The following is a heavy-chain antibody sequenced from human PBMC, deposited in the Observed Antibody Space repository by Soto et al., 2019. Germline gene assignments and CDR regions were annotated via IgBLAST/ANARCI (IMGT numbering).Heavy chain of an antibody. CDR2: ISAYNGNT. Sequence: QVQLVQSGAEVKKPGASVKVSCKASGYTFTSYGISWVRQAPGQGLEWMGWISAYNGNTNYAQKLQGRVTMTTDTTTRTANMELRSLRADDTAVDYCARAGGVQARFDPWGEGTLVTVSS. CDR1: GYTFTSYG. D-gene: IGHD2-8*01. J-gene: IGHJ5*02. V-gene: IGHV1-18*01. CDR3: ARAGGVQARFDP.